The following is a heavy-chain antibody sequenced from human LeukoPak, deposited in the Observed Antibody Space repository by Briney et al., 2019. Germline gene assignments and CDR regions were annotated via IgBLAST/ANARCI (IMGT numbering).Heavy chain of an antibody. CDR2: ILPVFGIA. D-gene: IGHD3-10*01. Sequence: GASVKVSCKASGGTFSSYAISWVRQAPGQGLEWMGRILPVFGIANYAQKFQGRVTITADKSTSTAYMELSSLRSEDTAVYYCARGRTPYGSGRYNWFDPWGQGTLVTVSS. V-gene: IGHV1-69*04. CDR3: ARGRTPYGSGRYNWFDP. J-gene: IGHJ5*02. CDR1: GGTFSSYA.